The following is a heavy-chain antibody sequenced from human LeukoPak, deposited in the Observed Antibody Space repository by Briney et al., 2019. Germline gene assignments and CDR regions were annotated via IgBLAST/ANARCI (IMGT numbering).Heavy chain of an antibody. Sequence: GSLRLSCAASGYTFSSYAMSWVRQAPGKGLEWVSAISGSGGSTYYADSVKGRFTISRDNSKNTLYLQMNSLRAEDTAVYYCAKQILYGSGSYYNGGAFDIWGLGTMVTVSS. CDR2: ISGSGGST. CDR1: GYTFSSYA. CDR3: AKQILYGSGSYYNGGAFDI. J-gene: IGHJ3*02. V-gene: IGHV3-23*01. D-gene: IGHD3-10*01.